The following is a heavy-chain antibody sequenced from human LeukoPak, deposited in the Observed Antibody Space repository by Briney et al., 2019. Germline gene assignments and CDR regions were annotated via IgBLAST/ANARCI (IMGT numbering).Heavy chain of an antibody. Sequence: KVSCKASGGTFSSYAISWVRQAPGQGLEWMGIIYPGDSDTRYSPSFQGQVTISADKSISTAYLQWSSLKASDTAMYYCARQGSYYDSSGYPWGAFDIWGQGTMVTVSS. J-gene: IGHJ3*02. CDR3: ARQGSYYDSSGYPWGAFDI. V-gene: IGHV5-51*01. D-gene: IGHD3-22*01. CDR1: GGTFSSYA. CDR2: IYPGDSDT.